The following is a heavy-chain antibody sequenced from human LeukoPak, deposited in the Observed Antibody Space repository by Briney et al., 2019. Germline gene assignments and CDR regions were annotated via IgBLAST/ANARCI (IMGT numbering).Heavy chain of an antibody. CDR2: ISSSSSYI. CDR3: ARPVGNYYYYYYMDV. Sequence: GGSLRLSCAASGFTFSTYTMNWVRQAPGKGLEWVSSISSSSSYIYYADSVKGRFTISRDNAKNSLYLQMNSPRAGDTAVYYCARPVGNYYYYYYMDVWGKGTTVTVSS. CDR1: GFTFSTYT. J-gene: IGHJ6*03. V-gene: IGHV3-21*01.